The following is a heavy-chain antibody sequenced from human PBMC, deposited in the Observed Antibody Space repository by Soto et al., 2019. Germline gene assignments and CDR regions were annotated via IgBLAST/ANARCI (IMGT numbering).Heavy chain of an antibody. Sequence: QVQLVQSGAEVKKPGASVKVSCKASGYTFTSYGISWVRQAPGQGLEWMGWISAYNGNTNYAQKLQGRVTMTTDTPTSTPNMGLRGRRSDHRAVYYGGRVGGGGGSYFFDYWGQGTLVTVSS. CDR3: GRVGGGGGSYFFDY. D-gene: IGHD1-26*01. V-gene: IGHV1-18*01. CDR2: ISAYNGNT. CDR1: GYTFTSYG. J-gene: IGHJ4*02.